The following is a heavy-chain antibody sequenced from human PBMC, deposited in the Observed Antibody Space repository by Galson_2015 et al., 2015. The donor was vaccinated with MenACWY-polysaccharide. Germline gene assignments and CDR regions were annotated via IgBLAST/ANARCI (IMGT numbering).Heavy chain of an antibody. J-gene: IGHJ3*01. Sequence: SLRLSCAVSGFTFSSYWMSWVRQAPGKGLEWVANIKPDGSEANYVDSVRGRFTIFRDNAKSSLYLQMNSLRAEDTAMFYCARHAGTFWGQGTMVIVSS. CDR3: ARHAGTF. D-gene: IGHD2-2*01. CDR1: GFTFSSYW. V-gene: IGHV3-7*01. CDR2: IKPDGSEA.